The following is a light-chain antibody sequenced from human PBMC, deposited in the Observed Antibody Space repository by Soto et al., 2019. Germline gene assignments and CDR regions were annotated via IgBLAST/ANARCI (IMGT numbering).Light chain of an antibody. CDR1: QSLTSY. Sequence: EIVMTQSPATLSVSPGETATLSCRASQSLTSYLAWYQQKPDQAPRLLIYGISTRAADIPARFSGSGYGTEFTLTISSRQSEDFAVYYCQQYNNWPLTFGGGTKVEIK. J-gene: IGKJ4*01. CDR3: QQYNNWPLT. CDR2: GIS. V-gene: IGKV3-15*01.